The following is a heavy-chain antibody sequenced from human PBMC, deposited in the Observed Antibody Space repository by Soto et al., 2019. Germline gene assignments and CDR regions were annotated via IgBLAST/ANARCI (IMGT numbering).Heavy chain of an antibody. V-gene: IGHV3-30*03. CDR2: ISYDGINK. CDR3: GAGQYFSDY. D-gene: IGHD6-13*01. CDR1: GFSFTNYG. Sequence: QVQLVESGGGEVQPGKSLRLSCAASGFSFTNYGMHWVRQAPGKGLECVALISYDGINKYYADSVKGRFTISRDNSKNTLYMQMNSLRPEDTAVYYCGAGQYFSDYWGQGTLVGVSS. J-gene: IGHJ4*02.